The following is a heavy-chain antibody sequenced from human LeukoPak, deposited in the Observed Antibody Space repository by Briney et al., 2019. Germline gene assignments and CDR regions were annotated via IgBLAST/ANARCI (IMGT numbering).Heavy chain of an antibody. CDR1: GGSISSSSYY. D-gene: IGHD5-18*01. CDR2: IYYSGST. V-gene: IGHV4-39*07. Sequence: PSETLSLTCTVSGGSISSSSYYWGWIRQPPGKGLEWIGSIYYSGSTYYNPSLKSRVTISVDTSKNQFSLKLSSVTAADTAVYYCARDPGLYGYKIGQGHNWFDPWGQGTLVTVSS. J-gene: IGHJ5*02. CDR3: ARDPGLYGYKIGQGHNWFDP.